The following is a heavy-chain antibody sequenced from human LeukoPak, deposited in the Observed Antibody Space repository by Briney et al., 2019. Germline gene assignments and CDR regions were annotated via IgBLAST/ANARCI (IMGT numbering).Heavy chain of an antibody. J-gene: IGHJ5*02. D-gene: IGHD3-22*01. CDR3: VKGGDSDGSYHLLSGS. Sequence: PGGSPRLSCAASGFTFSSFYMSWVRQAPGEGLERVAHINRDGSDKYHVDSVRGQFIISRNTANNSLFLEMNSLRAENGAIYYGVKGGDSDGSYHLLSGSWGQGTLVTVSS. CDR2: INRDGSDK. V-gene: IGHV3-7*01. CDR1: GFTFSSFY.